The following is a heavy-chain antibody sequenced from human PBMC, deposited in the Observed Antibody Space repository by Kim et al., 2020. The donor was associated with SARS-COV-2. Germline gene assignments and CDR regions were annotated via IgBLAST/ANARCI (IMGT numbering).Heavy chain of an antibody. V-gene: IGHV3-21*01. J-gene: IGHJ4*02. D-gene: IGHD6-13*01. Sequence: SYIYYADSVKGRFTISRDNAKNSLYLQMNSLRAEDTAVYYCARGQQLVKYWGQGTLVTVSS. CDR3: ARGQQLVKY. CDR2: SYI.